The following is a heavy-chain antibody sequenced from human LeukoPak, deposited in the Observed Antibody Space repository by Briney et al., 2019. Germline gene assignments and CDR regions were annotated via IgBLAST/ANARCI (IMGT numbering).Heavy chain of an antibody. CDR2: INPSGTGT. CDR1: GGTFSSYA. Sequence: GASVKVSCKASGGTFSSYAISWVRQAPGQGLEWMGVINPSGTGTSYSQKFQGRITMTRDTSTSTLYMELSSLRSEDTAFYYCATDHSMANTAWWFDPWGQGTLVTVSS. D-gene: IGHD5-24*01. V-gene: IGHV1-46*01. CDR3: ATDHSMANTAWWFDP. J-gene: IGHJ5*02.